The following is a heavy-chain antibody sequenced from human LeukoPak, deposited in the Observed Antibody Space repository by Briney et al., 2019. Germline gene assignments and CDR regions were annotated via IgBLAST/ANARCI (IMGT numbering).Heavy chain of an antibody. D-gene: IGHD6-19*01. Sequence: GGSLRLSCAASGFTFSSYWMQWVRQAPGKGLVWVSRIKGDGSSTRYADSVKGRFTISRDNAKNTLYLQMNSLRAEDTAVYYCARETAVAGNWFDPWGKGTLVTVSS. CDR2: IKGDGSST. J-gene: IGHJ5*02. CDR1: GFTFSSYW. V-gene: IGHV3-74*01. CDR3: ARETAVAGNWFDP.